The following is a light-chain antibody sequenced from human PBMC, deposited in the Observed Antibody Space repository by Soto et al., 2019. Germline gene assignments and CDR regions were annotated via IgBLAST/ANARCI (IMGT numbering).Light chain of an antibody. CDR1: SSDVGGYNY. CDR2: DVS. V-gene: IGLV2-11*01. J-gene: IGLJ1*01. Sequence: QSALTQPRSVSGSPGQSVTISCTGTSSDVGGYNYVSWYQHHPGKAPKLMIYDVSKRPSVVPDRFSGSKSGNTASLTISGLQPEDEADYYCCSYAGSYNYVFGTGTKLTVL. CDR3: CSYAGSYNYV.